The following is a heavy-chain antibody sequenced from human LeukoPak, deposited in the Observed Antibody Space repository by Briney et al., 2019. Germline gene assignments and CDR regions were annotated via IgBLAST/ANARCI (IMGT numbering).Heavy chain of an antibody. J-gene: IGHJ5*01. Sequence: SETLSLTCTVSGGSISSGGYFWTWTRQPGGKGLDWIGHIYDSGNTNYNPSLWSRVTISVDTSKNEFSLKLSSVTAADTAVYFCARGRRRDRDGYKSPGSWFDSWGQGTLVTVSS. CDR2: IYDSGNT. CDR3: ARGRRRDRDGYKSPGSWFDS. D-gene: IGHD5-24*01. V-gene: IGHV4-61*09. CDR1: GGSISSGGYF.